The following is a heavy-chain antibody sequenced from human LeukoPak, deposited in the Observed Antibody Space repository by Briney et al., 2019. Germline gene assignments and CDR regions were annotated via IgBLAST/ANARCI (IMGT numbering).Heavy chain of an antibody. D-gene: IGHD2-15*01. CDR1: GYTFTAFY. CDR2: LVPSRGSP. Sequence: ASVKVSCKASGYTFTAFYIHWVRQAPGQGLEWMAKLVPSRGSPSYAQNFQGRVTVTSDTSAATAYVELNSLTSEDTAVYYCARERWHCRVNCYSVYYYALDVWGQGTTVTVSS. J-gene: IGHJ6*02. CDR3: ARERWHCRVNCYSVYYYALDV. V-gene: IGHV1-46*01.